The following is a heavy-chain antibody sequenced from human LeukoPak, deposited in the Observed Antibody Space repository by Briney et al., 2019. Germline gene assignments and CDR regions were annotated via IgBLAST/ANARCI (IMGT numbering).Heavy chain of an antibody. V-gene: IGHV3-7*01. J-gene: IGHJ4*02. CDR3: ARDRGGY. D-gene: IGHD3-10*01. Sequence: GESLRLSCNTSGFTFSSYWMSWVRQAPGKGLGWVAIIKQEGSEKYYVDSVKGRFTISRDNAKISLYLQMSSLRADGTAVYYCARDRGGYWGQGTLVTVYS. CDR2: IKQEGSEK. CDR1: GFTFSSYW.